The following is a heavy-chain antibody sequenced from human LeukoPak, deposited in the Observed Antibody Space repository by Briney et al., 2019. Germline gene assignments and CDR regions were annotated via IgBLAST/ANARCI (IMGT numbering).Heavy chain of an antibody. Sequence: QSGGSLRLSCAESGFTFSNYGMQWVRQAPGKGLEWVAFIRYDGTNKNYADSVRGRFTISRDNSKNTLYLQMNSLRAEDTAVYYCAKKRSSTWYDFDYWGQGTLVTVSS. J-gene: IGHJ4*02. V-gene: IGHV3-30*02. CDR2: IRYDGTNK. CDR3: AKKRSSTWYDFDY. CDR1: GFTFSNYG. D-gene: IGHD6-13*01.